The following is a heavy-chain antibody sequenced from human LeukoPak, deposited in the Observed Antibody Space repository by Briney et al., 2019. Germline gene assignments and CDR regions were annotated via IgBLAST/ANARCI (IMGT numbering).Heavy chain of an antibody. Sequence: GASVKVSCKASRYTFTSYDINWVRQATGQGLEWMGWMNPNSGNTGYAQKFQGRVTMTRNTSISTAYMELSSLRSEDTAVYYCARGDTMIVVDAFDIWGQGTMVTVSS. V-gene: IGHV1-8*01. CDR3: ARGDTMIVVDAFDI. J-gene: IGHJ3*02. D-gene: IGHD3-22*01. CDR2: MNPNSGNT. CDR1: RYTFTSYD.